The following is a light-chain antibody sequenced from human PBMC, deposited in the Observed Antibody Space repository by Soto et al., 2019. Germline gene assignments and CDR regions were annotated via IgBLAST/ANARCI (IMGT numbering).Light chain of an antibody. V-gene: IGKV3-11*01. CDR2: DAS. Sequence: EIVLTQSPVTLSLSPGERATLSCRASQSVSSILAWYQQKPGQTPRLLIYDASNRATGIPVRFSGSGSGTDFTLTISSLEPEDFAVYYCQQSRNWPLTFGGGTKVEIK. CDR3: QQSRNWPLT. J-gene: IGKJ4*01. CDR1: QSVSSI.